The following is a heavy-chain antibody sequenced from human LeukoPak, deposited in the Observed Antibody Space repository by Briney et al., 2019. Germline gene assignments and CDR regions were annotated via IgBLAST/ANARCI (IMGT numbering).Heavy chain of an antibody. V-gene: IGHV3-15*01. Sequence: GGSLRLSCAASGFTFSNAWMSWVRQAPGKGLEWVGRIKSKTDGGTTDYAAPVKGRFTISRDDSKNTLYLQMNSLKTEDTAVYYCTRLYYYQGMDVWGKGTTVTVSS. J-gene: IGHJ6*04. CDR2: IKSKTDGGTT. CDR1: GFTFSNAW. CDR3: TRLYYYQGMDV.